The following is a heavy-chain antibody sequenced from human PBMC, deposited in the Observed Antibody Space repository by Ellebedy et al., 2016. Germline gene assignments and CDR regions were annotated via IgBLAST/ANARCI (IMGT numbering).Heavy chain of an antibody. CDR1: GGSISSYY. J-gene: IGHJ4*02. CDR2: IYYSGST. V-gene: IGHV4-59*01. D-gene: IGHD2/OR15-2a*01. CDR3: ASTTADYFDY. Sequence: SETLSLTCTVSGGSISSYYWSWIRQPPGKGLEWIGYIYYSGSTNYNPSLKSRVTISVDTSKNQFSLKLSSVTAADTAVYYCASTTADYFDYWGQGTLVTVSS.